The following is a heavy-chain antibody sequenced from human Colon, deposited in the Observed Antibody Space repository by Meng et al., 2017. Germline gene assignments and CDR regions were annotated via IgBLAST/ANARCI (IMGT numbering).Heavy chain of an antibody. Sequence: QVALQESGPVLVKPSGTLSLTCAVSGGSITNDNWWSWVRQPPGKGLEWIGEIFHAGNTNYNPSLKSRVTMSLDKSKNQFSLTLTSVTAADTAVYYCARDFHSTMTVFDSWGQGTLVTVSS. D-gene: IGHD3-22*01. CDR1: GGSITNDNW. CDR2: IFHAGNT. J-gene: IGHJ4*02. V-gene: IGHV4-4*02. CDR3: ARDFHSTMTVFDS.